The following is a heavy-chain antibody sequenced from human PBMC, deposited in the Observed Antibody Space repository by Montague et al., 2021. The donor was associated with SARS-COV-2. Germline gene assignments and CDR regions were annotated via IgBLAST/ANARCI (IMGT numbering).Heavy chain of an antibody. J-gene: IGHJ4*02. CDR1: GASISTGPFY. CDR3: VTRPPVGTGPFDY. D-gene: IGHD3-10*01. CDR2: IYYSGST. V-gene: IGHV4-31*03. Sequence: TLSLTCTVSGASISTGPFYWSWIRQYPGKGLEWIGYIYYSGSTYYNPSLKSRITMSVDPSKNQFSLTLSSVTAADTAIYYCVTRPPVGTGPFDYWGQGILVTVSS.